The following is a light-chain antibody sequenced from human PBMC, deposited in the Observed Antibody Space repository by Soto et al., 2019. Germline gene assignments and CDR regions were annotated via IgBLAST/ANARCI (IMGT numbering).Light chain of an antibody. CDR2: GAS. CDR3: QQYGTTGT. CDR1: QSVSNNY. Sequence: EIVLTQSPGTLSLSPGERATLSCRASQSVSNNYLAWYQQKPGQAPRLLIYGASNRATGIPDRFSGSGSGTDFTLTIIRLEPERFAVYYCQQYGTTGTFGQGTKGEIK. J-gene: IGKJ1*01. V-gene: IGKV3-20*01.